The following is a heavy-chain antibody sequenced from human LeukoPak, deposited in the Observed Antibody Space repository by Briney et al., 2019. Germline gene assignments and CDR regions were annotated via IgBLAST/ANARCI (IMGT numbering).Heavy chain of an antibody. Sequence: GASVKVSCKASGYTFTCYYMHWVRQAPGQGLEWMGWINPNSGGTDYAQKFQGRVTMTRDTSISTAYMELSRLRSDDTAVYYCARERAGCSSTSCHKRVVRFDPWGQGTLVTVSS. D-gene: IGHD2-2*01. CDR1: GYTFTCYY. J-gene: IGHJ5*02. CDR3: ARERAGCSSTSCHKRVVRFDP. CDR2: INPNSGGT. V-gene: IGHV1-2*02.